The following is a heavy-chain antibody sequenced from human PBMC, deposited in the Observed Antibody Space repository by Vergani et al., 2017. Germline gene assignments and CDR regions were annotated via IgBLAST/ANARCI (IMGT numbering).Heavy chain of an antibody. V-gene: IGHV3-7*01. J-gene: IGHJ4*02. CDR1: GFTFSSYW. CDR3: ARDQTYYYDSSGYFQSRYYFDY. Sequence: EVQLVESGGGLVQPGGSLRLSCAASGFTFSSYWMSWVRQAPGKGLEWVANIKQDGSENYYVDSVKGRFTISRDNAKNSLYLQMNSLRAEDTAVYYCARDQTYYYDSSGYFQSRYYFDYWGQGTLVTVSS. D-gene: IGHD3-22*01. CDR2: IKQDGSEN.